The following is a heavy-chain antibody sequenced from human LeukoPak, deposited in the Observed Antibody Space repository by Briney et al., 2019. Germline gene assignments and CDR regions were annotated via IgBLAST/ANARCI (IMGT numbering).Heavy chain of an antibody. CDR1: GFTFSSYA. CDR2: ISGGGGGT. J-gene: IGHJ6*02. Sequence: GGSLRLPCTASGFTFSSYAMSWVRQAPGKGLEWVSAISGGGGGTFYADSVKGRFTISRDNSKNTLYLQMNSLRAEDTAVYYCAKDLGGRPYYYYGMDVWGQGTTVTVSS. V-gene: IGHV3-23*01. CDR3: AKDLGGRPYYYYGMDV.